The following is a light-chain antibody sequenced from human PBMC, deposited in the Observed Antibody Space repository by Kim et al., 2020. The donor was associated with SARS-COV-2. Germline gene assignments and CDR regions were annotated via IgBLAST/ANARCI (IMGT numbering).Light chain of an antibody. CDR2: YDS. J-gene: IGLJ3*02. CDR3: QVWDSSSDHPV. Sequence: SSELTQPPSVSVAPGKTARITCGGNNIGSKSVHWYQQKPGQAPVLVIYYDSDRPSGIPERFSGSNSGNTATLTISMVEAGDEADYYCQVWDSSSDHPVFGGGTQLTVL. V-gene: IGLV3-21*04. CDR1: NIGSKS.